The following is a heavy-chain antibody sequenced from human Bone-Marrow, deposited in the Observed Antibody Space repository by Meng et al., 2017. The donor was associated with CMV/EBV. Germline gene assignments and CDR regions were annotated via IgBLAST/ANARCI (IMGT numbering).Heavy chain of an antibody. CDR2: IYYSGST. D-gene: IGHD3-10*01. J-gene: IGHJ4*02. Sequence: SETLSLTCTVSGGSISSGGYYWSWIRQPPGKGLEWIGSIYYSGSTYYNPSLKSRVTISVDTSKNQFSLKLSSVTAADTAVYYCARDISGITMVRGDYWGQGTLVTVSS. CDR1: GGSISSGGYY. CDR3: ARDISGITMVRGDY. V-gene: IGHV4-39*07.